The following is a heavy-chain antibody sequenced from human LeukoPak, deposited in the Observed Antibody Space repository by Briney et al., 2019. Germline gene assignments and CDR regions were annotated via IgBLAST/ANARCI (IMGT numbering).Heavy chain of an antibody. D-gene: IGHD6-19*01. CDR2: MNPSGRGT. J-gene: IGHJ4*02. V-gene: IGHV1-46*01. CDR1: GYIFSTYY. CDR3: ARGGVSSGWYGSYFDY. Sequence: GASVKVSCKASGYIFSTYYMHWVRQAPGQGLEWMGIMNPSGRGTSNAQRFQGRVTMTRDTSTSTVYMELSSLRSEDTAVYYCARGGVSSGWYGSYFDYWGQGTLVTVSS.